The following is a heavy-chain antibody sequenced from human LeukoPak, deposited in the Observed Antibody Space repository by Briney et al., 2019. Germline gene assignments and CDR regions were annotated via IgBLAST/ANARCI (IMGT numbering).Heavy chain of an antibody. Sequence: ASVKVSCKPSGYKFTAYYMHWVRQAPGQGLEWMGIINPNDGSTTYARKFQGRVTMTRDTSTSTVYMEVSSLRSEDTAFYYCARDGRYISGWSFDHWGQGTLVTVSS. CDR3: ARDGRYISGWSFDH. CDR2: INPNDGST. D-gene: IGHD6-19*01. J-gene: IGHJ4*02. V-gene: IGHV1-46*01. CDR1: GYKFTAYY.